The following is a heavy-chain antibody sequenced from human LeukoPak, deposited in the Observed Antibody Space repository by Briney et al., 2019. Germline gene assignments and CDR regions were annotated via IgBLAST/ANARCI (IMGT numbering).Heavy chain of an antibody. CDR1: GGSISSGSYY. Sequence: SEXLSLTCTVSGGSISSGSYYWSWIRQAAGKGVEWIGRIYTGGSTNYNPSLKSRVTISVDTSKNQFSLKLSSVTAADTAVYYCARDKRGGSPYYFDSWGQGTLVTVSS. D-gene: IGHD2-15*01. CDR2: IYTGGST. V-gene: IGHV4-61*02. CDR3: ARDKRGGSPYYFDS. J-gene: IGHJ4*02.